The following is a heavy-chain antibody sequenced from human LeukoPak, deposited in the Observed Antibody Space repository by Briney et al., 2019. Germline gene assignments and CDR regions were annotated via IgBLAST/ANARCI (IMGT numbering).Heavy chain of an antibody. Sequence: PSETLSLTCSVSGGSVSSGNYYWSWIRLPPGKGLEWIGYIYYSGSTDYNPSLKSRVTISVDTSKNQFSLRLSSVTAADTAVYYCAQKQWVPYYFHYWGQGALVTVSS. D-gene: IGHD1-26*01. CDR1: GGSVSSGNYY. J-gene: IGHJ4*02. CDR3: AQKQWVPYYFHY. V-gene: IGHV4-61*01. CDR2: IYYSGST.